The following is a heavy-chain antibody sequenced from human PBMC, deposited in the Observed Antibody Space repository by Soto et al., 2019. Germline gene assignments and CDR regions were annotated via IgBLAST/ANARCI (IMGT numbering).Heavy chain of an antibody. D-gene: IGHD3-10*01. CDR3: ARDLSGSGD. J-gene: IGHJ4*02. Sequence: QVQLVESGGGVVQPGRSLRLSCAASGFAFSSYAMHWVRQGPGKGLEWVAVISYDGSNKYYADSVKGRFTISRDNSKNTLYLQENSLRAEDTAVYYCARDLSGSGDWGQGTLVTVSS. CDR2: ISYDGSNK. V-gene: IGHV3-30-3*01. CDR1: GFAFSSYA.